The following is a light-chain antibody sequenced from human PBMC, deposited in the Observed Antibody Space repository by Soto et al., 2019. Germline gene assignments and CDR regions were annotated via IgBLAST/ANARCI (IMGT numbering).Light chain of an antibody. CDR1: QSVNNN. CDR2: DAS. J-gene: IGKJ1*01. Sequence: ILMTQSPATLSVSPGERATLSCRASQSVNNNLAWYQQKPGQAPRLLIYDASTRATGIPARFSGSGSGTEFTLTISGLQSEDCAGYYCQQYNNWPPWTFGQGTKVEIK. CDR3: QQYNNWPPWT. V-gene: IGKV3-15*01.